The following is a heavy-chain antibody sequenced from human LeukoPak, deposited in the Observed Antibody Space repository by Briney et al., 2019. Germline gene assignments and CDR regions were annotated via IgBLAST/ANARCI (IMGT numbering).Heavy chain of an antibody. CDR1: GFTVSNNY. CDR2: IYSDGRT. Sequence: GGSLRLSCAASGFTVSNNYMSWVRQAAGKGLEWVSEIYSDGRTYYAASVKGRFSISRDISKSTVYLQMNSLRVEDTAVYYCARELREHGVYDIWGQGTMVTVSS. CDR3: ARELREHGVYDI. D-gene: IGHD3-16*01. V-gene: IGHV3-53*01. J-gene: IGHJ3*02.